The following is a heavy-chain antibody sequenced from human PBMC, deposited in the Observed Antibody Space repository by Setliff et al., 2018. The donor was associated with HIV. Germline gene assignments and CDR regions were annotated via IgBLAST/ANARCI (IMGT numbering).Heavy chain of an antibody. CDR2: IQSGRST. J-gene: IGHJ4*02. CDR3: ARDADDYVWGSYRQGIFDY. V-gene: IGHV3-23*01. D-gene: IGHD3-16*02. CDR1: GFTLSNSA. Sequence: GGSLRLSCAASGFTLSNSAMTWVRQKPGRGLEWVSLIQSGRSTYYADSVKGRFTISRDNSKNTLYLQMNSLRAEDTAVYYCARDADDYVWGSYRQGIFDYWGQGTLVTVSS.